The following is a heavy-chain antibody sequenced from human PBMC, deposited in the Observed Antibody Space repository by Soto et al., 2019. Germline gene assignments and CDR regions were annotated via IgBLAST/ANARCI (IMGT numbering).Heavy chain of an antibody. CDR1: GFTFSSYS. CDR3: ARVSYSSSWYWWFDP. D-gene: IGHD6-13*01. CDR2: ISSSSSYI. V-gene: IGHV3-21*01. J-gene: IGHJ5*02. Sequence: EVQLVESRGGLVKPGGSLRLSCAASGFTFSSYSMNWVRQAPGKGLEWVSSISSSSSYIYYADSVKGRFTISRDNAKNSLYLQMNSLRAEDTAVYYCARVSYSSSWYWWFDPWGQGTLVTVSS.